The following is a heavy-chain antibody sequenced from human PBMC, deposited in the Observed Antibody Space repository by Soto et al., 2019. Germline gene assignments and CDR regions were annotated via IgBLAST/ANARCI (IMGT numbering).Heavy chain of an antibody. CDR2: IVVGSGNT. CDR3: AAPNWNEYYYYGMDV. CDR1: GFTFTSSA. D-gene: IGHD1-20*01. Sequence: GASVKVSCKASGFTFTSSAVQGVRQARGQRLEWIGWIVVGSGNTNYAQKFQERVTITRDMSTSTAYMELSSLRSEDTAVYYCAAPNWNEYYYYGMDVWGQGTTVTVSS. J-gene: IGHJ6*02. V-gene: IGHV1-58*01.